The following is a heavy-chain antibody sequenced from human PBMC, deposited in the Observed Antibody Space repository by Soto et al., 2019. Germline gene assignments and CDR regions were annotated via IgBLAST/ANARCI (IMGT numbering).Heavy chain of an antibody. V-gene: IGHV4-59*01. CDR1: GGSISSYY. J-gene: IGHJ4*02. D-gene: IGHD3-16*01. CDR3: AKGGGRFDS. Sequence: PSETLSLTCTFSGGSISSYYWSWIRQSPGKGLEWIGYIYYAGSTAYNPSLKSRATISVDTSKNQFSLKLNSMTAEDTAMYYCAKGGGRFDSWGQGALVTVSS. CDR2: IYYAGST.